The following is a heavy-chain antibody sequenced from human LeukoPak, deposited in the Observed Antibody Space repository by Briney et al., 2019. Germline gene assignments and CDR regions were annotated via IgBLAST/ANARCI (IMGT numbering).Heavy chain of an antibody. D-gene: IGHD5-18*01. J-gene: IGHJ4*02. CDR3: ARGYSYGATGFDY. CDR1: GYTFTGYY. Sequence: GASVKVSCKASGYTFTGYYMHWVRQAPGQGLEWMGWINPNSGGTNYAQKFQGRVTMTRDTSISTAYMELSRLRSDDTAVYYCARGYSYGATGFDYWGQGTLVTVSS. CDR2: INPNSGGT. V-gene: IGHV1-2*02.